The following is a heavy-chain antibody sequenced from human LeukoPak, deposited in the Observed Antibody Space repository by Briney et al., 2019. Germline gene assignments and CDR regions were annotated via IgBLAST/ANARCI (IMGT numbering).Heavy chain of an antibody. CDR2: IYSAGRT. Sequence: GGSLRLSCAASGFAVSSNYMSWVRQAPGKGLEWVSFIYSAGRTSYADSVKGRFTISRDISRNTLYLQMNSLRVGDTAVYYCASPANGDYVPYYYYGLDVWGQGTTVTVSS. CDR3: ASPANGDYVPYYYYGLDV. V-gene: IGHV3-53*01. CDR1: GFAVSSNY. D-gene: IGHD4-17*01. J-gene: IGHJ6*02.